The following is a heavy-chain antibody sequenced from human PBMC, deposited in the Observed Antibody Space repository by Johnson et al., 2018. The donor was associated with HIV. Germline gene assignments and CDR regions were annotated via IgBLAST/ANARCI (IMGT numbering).Heavy chain of an antibody. CDR1: GFTFSSYG. Sequence: QVQLVESGGGVVQPGRSLRLSCVASGFTFSSYGMHWVRQAPGKGLEWVAVISYDGNNKYYADSVKGRFTISRDNSKNTLYLQMNSLRPEDMAVYYCASHLGDYYGAFDIWGQGTMVTVSS. V-gene: IGHV3-30*03. CDR3: ASHLGDYYGAFDI. D-gene: IGHD1-26*01. CDR2: ISYDGNNK. J-gene: IGHJ3*02.